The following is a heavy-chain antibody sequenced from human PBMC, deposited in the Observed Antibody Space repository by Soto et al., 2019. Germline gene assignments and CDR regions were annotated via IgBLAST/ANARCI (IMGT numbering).Heavy chain of an antibody. CDR3: ARSAARPDSSDIDV. D-gene: IGHD6-6*01. V-gene: IGHV3-33*01. CDR2: IWYDGRNK. CDR1: VFSFNSYG. Sequence: RLSCVSSVFSFNSYGMYWVLLAPGKGLESAAVIWYDGRNKCYTASVQSRLTISRDNSKTTLYLQMNSLRAEDTAVYYCARSAARPDSSDIDVWGKGTKVTVDS. J-gene: IGHJ6*04.